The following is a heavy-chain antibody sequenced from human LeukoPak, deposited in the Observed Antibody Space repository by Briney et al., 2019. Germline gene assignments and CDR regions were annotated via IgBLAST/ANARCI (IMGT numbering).Heavy chain of an antibody. CDR2: ISYDGSNK. CDR1: GFTFSSYA. J-gene: IGHJ4*02. Sequence: PGGSLRLSCAASGFTFSSYAMHWVRQAPGKGLEWVAVISYDGSNKYYADSVKGRFTISRDNSKNTLYLQMNSLRAEDTAVYYCAREESYLGPLDYWGQGTLVTVSS. CDR3: AREESYLGPLDY. D-gene: IGHD1-26*01. V-gene: IGHV3-30-3*01.